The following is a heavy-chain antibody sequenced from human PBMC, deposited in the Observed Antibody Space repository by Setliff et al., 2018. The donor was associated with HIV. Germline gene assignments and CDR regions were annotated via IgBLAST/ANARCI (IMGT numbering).Heavy chain of an antibody. V-gene: IGHV4-34*01. CDR2: IKHSGGT. CDR3: ARGGYSYGFGRHRAYFQY. Sequence: PSETLSLTCAVYGGSFSAHYWSWIRQTPGKGLEWIGEIKHSGGTNYNPSLKSRVTMSVDTSKNQFSLKLSSVTAADTAVFYCARGGYSYGFGRHRAYFQYWGQGTLVTVSS. CDR1: GGSFSAHY. D-gene: IGHD5-18*01. J-gene: IGHJ1*01.